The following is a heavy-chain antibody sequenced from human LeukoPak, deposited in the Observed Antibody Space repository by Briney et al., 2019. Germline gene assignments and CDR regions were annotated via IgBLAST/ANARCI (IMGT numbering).Heavy chain of an antibody. CDR2: IYTSGST. V-gene: IGHV4-4*07. J-gene: IGHJ4*02. Sequence: PSETLSLTCTVSSDSISTYYWSWIRQPAGKGLEWIGRIYTSGSTNYNPSLKSRVTMSVDTSKNQFSLKLSSVTAADTAVYYCASTSDSGGYYYDYWGQGTLVTVCS. D-gene: IGHD3-22*01. CDR1: SDSISTYY. CDR3: ASTSDSGGYYYDY.